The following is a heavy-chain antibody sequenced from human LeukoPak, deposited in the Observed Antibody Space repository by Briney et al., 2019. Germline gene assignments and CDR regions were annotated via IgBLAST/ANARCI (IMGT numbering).Heavy chain of an antibody. J-gene: IGHJ5*02. V-gene: IGHV4-39*01. D-gene: IGHD3-10*01. CDR1: GGSISSSSDY. CDR2: IYYSGST. Sequence: PSETLSLTCTVSGGSISSSSDYWGWIRQPPGKGLEWIGIIYYSGSTYYNPSLKSRVTISVDTSKNQFSLKLSSVTAADTAVYYCARQVLLWFGGAFDPWGQGTLVTVSS. CDR3: ARQVLLWFGGAFDP.